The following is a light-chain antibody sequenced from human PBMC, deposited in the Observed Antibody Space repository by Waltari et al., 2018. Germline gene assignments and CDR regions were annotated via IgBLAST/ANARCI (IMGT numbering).Light chain of an antibody. V-gene: IGKV1-39*01. Sequence: DIQMSHSPSPLSPSLGDRVTISSRASHSLSNSLNWYQHKAGEAPKLLIHGAFNWESGVPARFSGSGSGTDFTLTISSLQPEDVATYYCHQTRSRPDTFGQGTKLEI. J-gene: IGKJ2*01. CDR1: HSLSNS. CDR3: HQTRSRPDT. CDR2: GAF.